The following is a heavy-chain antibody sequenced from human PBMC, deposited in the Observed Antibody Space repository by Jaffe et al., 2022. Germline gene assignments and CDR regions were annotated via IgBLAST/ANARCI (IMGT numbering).Heavy chain of an antibody. V-gene: IGHV3-23*01. D-gene: IGHD3-10*01. J-gene: IGHJ4*02. CDR2: ISGSGGST. CDR1: GFTFSSYA. Sequence: EVQLLESGGGLVQPGGSLRLSCAASGFTFSSYAMSWVRQAPGKGLEWVSAISGSGGSTYYADSVKGRFTISRDNSKNTLYLQMNSLRAEDTAVYYCAKDLATYGSGSSPFDYWGQGTLVTVSS. CDR3: AKDLATYGSGSSPFDY.